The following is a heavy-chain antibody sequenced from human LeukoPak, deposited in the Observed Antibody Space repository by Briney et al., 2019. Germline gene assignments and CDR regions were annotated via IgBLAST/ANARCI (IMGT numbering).Heavy chain of an antibody. J-gene: IGHJ4*02. D-gene: IGHD5-12*01. CDR3: ASDIVATSGDF. Sequence: GGSLRLSCAVSGFPFSVYEMNWVRRAPGKGLEWVSNIASSGTTIYYADSVKGRFTISRDNAKNALFPRMSSLRVEDTATYYCASDIVATSGDFWGQGTLVSVSS. V-gene: IGHV3-48*03. CDR1: GFPFSVYE. CDR2: IASSGTTI.